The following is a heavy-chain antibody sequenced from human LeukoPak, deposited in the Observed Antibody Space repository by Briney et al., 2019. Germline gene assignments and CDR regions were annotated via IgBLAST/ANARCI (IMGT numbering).Heavy chain of an antibody. CDR3: AKMQGRSGWSGRVIEYFQH. Sequence: PGGSLRLSCAASGFTFSRYAMSWVRQAPGKGLEWVSSISGSGDNTYYADSVKGRFTISRDNSKNTLYLQMNSLRAEDTAVYYCAKMQGRSGWSGRVIEYFQHWGQGTLVTVSS. J-gene: IGHJ1*01. V-gene: IGHV3-23*01. D-gene: IGHD6-19*01. CDR1: GFTFSRYA. CDR2: ISGSGDNT.